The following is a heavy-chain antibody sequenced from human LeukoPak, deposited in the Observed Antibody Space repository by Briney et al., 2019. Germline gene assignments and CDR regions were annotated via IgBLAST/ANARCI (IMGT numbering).Heavy chain of an antibody. CDR1: GYTFTSYD. D-gene: IGHD3-10*01. Sequence: ASVKVSCKASGYTFTSYDINWVRQATGQGLEWMGLMNPNSGNTGYAQKFQGRVTMTRNTSISTAYMELSSLRSEDTAVYYCARGGSMAGSGSYYKADWCQGTLVTVSS. CDR2: MNPNSGNT. V-gene: IGHV1-8*01. CDR3: ARGGSMAGSGSYYKAD. J-gene: IGHJ4*02.